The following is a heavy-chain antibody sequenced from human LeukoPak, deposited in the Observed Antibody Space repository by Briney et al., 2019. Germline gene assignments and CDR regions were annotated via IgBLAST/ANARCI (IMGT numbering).Heavy chain of an antibody. CDR2: IYYSGST. D-gene: IGHD3-16*01. Sequence: SETLSLTCTVSGGSISSSSYYWGWIRQPPGKGLEWIGSIYYSGSTYYNPSLKSRVTISVDTSKNQFSLKLSSVTAADTAVYYCARAKSLGNFDYWGQGTLVTVSS. V-gene: IGHV4-39*07. CDR3: ARAKSLGNFDY. J-gene: IGHJ4*02. CDR1: GGSISSSSYY.